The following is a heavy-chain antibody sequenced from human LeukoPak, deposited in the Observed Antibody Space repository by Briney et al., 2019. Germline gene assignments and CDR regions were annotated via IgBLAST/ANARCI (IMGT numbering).Heavy chain of an antibody. V-gene: IGHV3-9*01. Sequence: GGSLRLSCAASGFTFSSYAMHWVRQAPGKGLEWVAGISWNSGSIGYADSVKGRFTISRDNAKNSLYLQMNSLRAEDTALYYCAKGGYYGSGSIFLAWGQGTLVTVSS. CDR1: GFTFSSYA. CDR2: ISWNSGSI. J-gene: IGHJ5*02. D-gene: IGHD3-10*01. CDR3: AKGGYYGSGSIFLA.